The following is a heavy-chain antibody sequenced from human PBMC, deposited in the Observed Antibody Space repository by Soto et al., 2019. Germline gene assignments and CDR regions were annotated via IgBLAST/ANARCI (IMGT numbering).Heavy chain of an antibody. CDR1: GAPFSGYD. D-gene: IGHD3-3*01. CDR3: ARYRRGFLDWRPSGGYYGMDV. J-gene: IGHJ6*02. V-gene: IGHV4-34*01. CDR2: ISHSGST. Sequence: GCLFPTCSVPGAPFSGYDWTWIRQPPGKGLEWIGEISHSGSTNYKASLKSLVPIPEDTSKNQFARKLRSVIAADKAVYYCARYRRGFLDWRPSGGYYGMDVWGQGTTVTVYS.